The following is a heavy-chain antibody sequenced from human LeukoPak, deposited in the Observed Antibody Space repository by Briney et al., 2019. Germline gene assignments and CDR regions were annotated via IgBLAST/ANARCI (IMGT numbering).Heavy chain of an antibody. Sequence: SETLSLTCTVSGGSISSGGYYWSWIRQHPGKGLEWIGYIYYSGSTYYNPSLKSRVTISVDTSKNQFSLKLSSVTAADTAVYYCARDDGGRDGYPRPYDYWGQGTLVTVSS. CDR2: IYYSGST. J-gene: IGHJ4*02. CDR3: ARDDGGRDGYPRPYDY. CDR1: GGSISSGGYY. D-gene: IGHD5-24*01. V-gene: IGHV4-31*03.